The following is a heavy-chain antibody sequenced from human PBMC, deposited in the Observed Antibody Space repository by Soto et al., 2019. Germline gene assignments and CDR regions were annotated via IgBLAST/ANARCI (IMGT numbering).Heavy chain of an antibody. V-gene: IGHV3-15*01. CDR1: GFTFSNAW. CDR3: TPLTTAATM. J-gene: IGHJ4*02. Sequence: EVQLVESGGGLVKPGGSLRLSFAASGFTFSNAWMSWVRQAPGKGLEWVGRIKSKTDGGTTDYATPVKGRFNISREVSKNTLYLQMNSLKPEDTAVYYCTPLTTAATMWGQGTLVTVSS. CDR2: IKSKTDGGTT. D-gene: IGHD4-17*01.